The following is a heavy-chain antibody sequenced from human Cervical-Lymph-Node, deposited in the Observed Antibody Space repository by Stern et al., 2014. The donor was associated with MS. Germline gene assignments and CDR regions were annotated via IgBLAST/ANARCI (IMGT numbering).Heavy chain of an antibody. CDR3: AKLGLYDYIWGNYHYGRDSDY. V-gene: IGHV3-30*18. D-gene: IGHD3-16*02. CDR1: RFTFSSYG. Sequence: VQLVESGGGVVQPGRSLRLSCAASRFTFSSYGMHWVRQAPGKGLEWMAVISYDGSHKYYADSMKGRFTISRDNSKNTLYLQMNSLRAEDTAVYYCAKLGLYDYIWGNYHYGRDSDYWGQGTLVTVSS. CDR2: ISYDGSHK. J-gene: IGHJ4*02.